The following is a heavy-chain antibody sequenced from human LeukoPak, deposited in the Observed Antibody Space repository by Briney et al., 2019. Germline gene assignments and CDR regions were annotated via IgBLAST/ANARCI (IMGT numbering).Heavy chain of an antibody. CDR1: GFIFNNYW. Sequence: PGGSLRLSCAASGFIFNNYWMTWVRQAPGKGLEWVANIKQDGTEKHYVDSVKGRFTISRDNAKNSLYLQMNSLRVEDTAVYYCATDGGVVAPRRSDYWGQGTLVTVSS. J-gene: IGHJ4*02. D-gene: IGHD3-16*01. CDR3: ATDGGVVAPRRSDY. V-gene: IGHV3-7*01. CDR2: IKQDGTEK.